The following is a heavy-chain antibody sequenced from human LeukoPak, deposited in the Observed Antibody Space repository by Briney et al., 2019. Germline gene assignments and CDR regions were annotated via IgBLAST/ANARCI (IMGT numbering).Heavy chain of an antibody. CDR2: IIPIFGTA. J-gene: IGHJ6*03. CDR1: GGTFSSYA. Sequence: SVKVSCKASGGTFSSYAISWVRQAPGQGLEWMGGIIPIFGTANYAQKFQGRVTITTDESTSTAYMELSSLRSEDTAVYYCARGAAAAGKNYYYYYYMDVWGKGTTVTVSS. D-gene: IGHD6-13*01. V-gene: IGHV1-69*05. CDR3: ARGAAAAGKNYYYYYYMDV.